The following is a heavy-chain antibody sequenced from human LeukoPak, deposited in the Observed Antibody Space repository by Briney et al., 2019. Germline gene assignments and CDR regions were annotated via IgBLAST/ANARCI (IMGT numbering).Heavy chain of an antibody. CDR1: GGSFSGYY. CDR3: ARGPSKSGARPRWSTLGVPFDY. D-gene: IGHD2-15*01. J-gene: IGHJ4*02. V-gene: IGHV4-34*01. CDR2: INHSGST. Sequence: KPSETLSLTCAVYGGSFSGYYWSWIRQPPGKGLEWIGEINHSGSTNYNPSLRSRVTISVDTSKNQFSLKLSSVTAADTAVYYCARGPSKSGARPRWSTLGVPFDYWGQGTLVTVSS.